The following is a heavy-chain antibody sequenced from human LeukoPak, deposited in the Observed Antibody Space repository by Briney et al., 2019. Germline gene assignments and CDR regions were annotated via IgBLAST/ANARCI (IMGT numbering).Heavy chain of an antibody. V-gene: IGHV3-53*01. J-gene: IGHJ4*02. CDR2: IYTGGNT. D-gene: IGHD3-22*01. Sequence: SGGSLRLSCAASGFTVDNNYLSWVRQAPGKGLEWVSTIYTGGNTYYAASVKGRFTISRDFSKNTVFLHMNSLRAEDTAMYYCARGDDSGYYDYFDYWGQGALVTVSS. CDR3: ARGDDSGYYDYFDY. CDR1: GFTVDNNY.